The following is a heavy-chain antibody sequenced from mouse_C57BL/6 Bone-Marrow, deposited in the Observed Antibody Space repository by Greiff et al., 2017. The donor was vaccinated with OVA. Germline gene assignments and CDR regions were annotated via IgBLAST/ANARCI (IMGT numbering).Heavy chain of an antibody. CDR2: INPNNGGT. CDR3: ARPQTAQATAWFAY. V-gene: IGHV1-18*01. J-gene: IGHJ3*01. CDR1: GYTFTDYN. Sequence: EVQLQQSGPELVKPGASVKIPCKASGYTFTDYNMDWVKQSHGKSLEWIGDINPNNGGTIYNQKFKGKATLTVDKSSSTAYMELRSLTSEDTAVYYCARPQTAQATAWFAYWGQGTLVTVSA. D-gene: IGHD3-2*02.